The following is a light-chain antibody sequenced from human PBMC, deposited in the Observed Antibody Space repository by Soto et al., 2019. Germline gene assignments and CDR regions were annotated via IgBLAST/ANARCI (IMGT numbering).Light chain of an antibody. Sequence: IQMTQSPSSLSASVGDRVTITCRASQRITTYLNWYQQKPWKAPKLLISTAATLQGGVPSRFSGSGSGTDFTLTITTLQPEDFATYFCQQSYSTPYTFGQGTKLEIK. CDR1: QRITTY. CDR2: TAA. J-gene: IGKJ2*01. CDR3: QQSYSTPYT. V-gene: IGKV1-39*01.